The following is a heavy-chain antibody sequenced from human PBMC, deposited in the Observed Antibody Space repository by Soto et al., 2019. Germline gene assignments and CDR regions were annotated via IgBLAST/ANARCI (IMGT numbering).Heavy chain of an antibody. V-gene: IGHV4-59*01. Sequence: QVQLQESGPGLVKPSETLSLTCTVSGGSISSYYWSWIRQPPGKGLEWIGYIYYSGSTNHNPSLKGRGTLSVDTPKNQFSRRLNSGTVAERAGNYCGGVAATYGNFDPGGRGPLVTVSS. CDR1: GGSISSYY. CDR3: GGVAATYGNFDP. CDR2: IYYSGST. D-gene: IGHD2-15*01. J-gene: IGHJ2*01.